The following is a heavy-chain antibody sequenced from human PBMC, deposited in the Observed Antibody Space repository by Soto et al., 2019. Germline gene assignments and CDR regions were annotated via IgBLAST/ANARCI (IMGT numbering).Heavy chain of an antibody. D-gene: IGHD3-10*01. J-gene: IGHJ5*02. CDR1: DGSIGSTLYY. CDR3: VRHGASGSYYNWFDS. Sequence: ETLYLTSSVSDGSIGSTLYYWGWVRPPPGKRLEWIGSIYFSGSTYYNPSLKSRVTISVDTSKNQFSLQLSSVTAADTALYYCVRHGASGSYYNWFDSWGQG. V-gene: IGHV4-39*01. CDR2: IYFSGST.